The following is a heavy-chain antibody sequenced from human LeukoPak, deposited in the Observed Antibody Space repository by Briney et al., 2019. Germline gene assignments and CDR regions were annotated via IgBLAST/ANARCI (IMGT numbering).Heavy chain of an antibody. Sequence: GGSLRLSCAASGFTFSDYYINWIRQAPGKGLEWLAYIGGSGRKIGYADSVKGRFTISRDNAQNLLYLHMNSLRAEDSAIYYCARDLNVGMDVWGRGTTVTVSS. CDR2: IGGSGRKI. CDR3: ARDLNVGMDV. CDR1: GFTFSDYY. V-gene: IGHV3-11*01. J-gene: IGHJ6*02.